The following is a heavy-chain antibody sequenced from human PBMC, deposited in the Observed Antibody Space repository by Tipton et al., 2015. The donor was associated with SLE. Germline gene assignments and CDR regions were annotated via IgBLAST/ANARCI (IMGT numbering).Heavy chain of an antibody. D-gene: IGHD1-26*01. CDR1: GGSFSGYY. V-gene: IGHV4-34*01. CDR3: ARGIEWELYYFDY. CDR2: INHSGST. J-gene: IGHJ4*02. Sequence: TLSLTCAVYGGSFSGYYWSWIRQPLGKGLEWIGEINHSGSTNYNPSLKRRVTISVDTSKNQFSLKLSSVTAADTAVYYCARGIEWELYYFDYWGQGTLVTVSS.